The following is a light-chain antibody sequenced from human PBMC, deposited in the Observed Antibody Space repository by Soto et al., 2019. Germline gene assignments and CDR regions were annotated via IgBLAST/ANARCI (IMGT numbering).Light chain of an antibody. CDR1: STDFVGYNR. CDR3: SLYTSENGEV. V-gene: IGLV2-18*01. J-gene: IGLJ1*01. CDR2: EVS. Sequence: QSALTQPPSVSGSPGQSVTISCTGTSTDFVGYNRVSWYQQPPGTAPKLMIYEVSKRPSGVPDRFSGSKSGNTASLTISGLQAADEADYYCSLYTSENGEVFGTGTKGTVL.